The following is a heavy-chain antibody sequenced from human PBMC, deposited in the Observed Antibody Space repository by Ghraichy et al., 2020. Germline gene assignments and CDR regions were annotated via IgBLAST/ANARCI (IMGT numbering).Heavy chain of an antibody. V-gene: IGHV3-7*03. CDR3: ARDQGDYPRGRFYYYYGMYV. CDR2: IKQDGSEK. CDR1: GFTFSSYW. D-gene: IGHD4-17*01. J-gene: IGHJ6*02. Sequence: GGSLRLSCVASGFTFSSYWMSWVRQAPGKGLEWVANIKQDGSEKYYVDSVKGRFTISRDNAKNSLYLQMNSLRAEDTAVYYCARDQGDYPRGRFYYYYGMYVWSQGTTVTVSS.